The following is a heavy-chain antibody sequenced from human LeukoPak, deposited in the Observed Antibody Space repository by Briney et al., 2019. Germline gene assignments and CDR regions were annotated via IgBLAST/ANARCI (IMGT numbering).Heavy chain of an antibody. CDR2: IWNDGSNK. J-gene: IGHJ4*02. D-gene: IGHD2-2*01. Sequence: GSLRLSCAASGFIFSNYGMHWVRQAPGKGLEWVAAIWNDGSNKLYSDSVKGRFTISRDNAKNSLYLQMNSLRAEDTAVYYCARQLPQSAFDYWGQGTLVTVSS. CDR3: ARQLPQSAFDY. V-gene: IGHV3-33*03. CDR1: GFIFSNYG.